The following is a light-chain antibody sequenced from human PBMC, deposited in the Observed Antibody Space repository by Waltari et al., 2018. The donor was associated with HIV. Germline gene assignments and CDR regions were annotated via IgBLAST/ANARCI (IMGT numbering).Light chain of an antibody. Sequence: EIVLTQSPGTLSLSPGERATLSCRASQSVSNSYLAWYQQKPGQSPRLLIYDASSGATGIPDRFTGSGSGTDFTLTISTLEPEDLAVYYCQQYGGLPWTFGQGTRVEIK. CDR2: DAS. J-gene: IGKJ1*01. CDR1: QSVSNSY. V-gene: IGKV3-20*01. CDR3: QQYGGLPWT.